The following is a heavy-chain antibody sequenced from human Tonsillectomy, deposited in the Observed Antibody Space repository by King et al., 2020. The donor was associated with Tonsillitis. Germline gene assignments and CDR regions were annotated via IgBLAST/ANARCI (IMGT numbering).Heavy chain of an antibody. CDR2: INHSGST. CDR1: GGSFSGYY. D-gene: IGHD2-15*01. CDR3: ARGCSGSSCYLDFDY. Sequence: VQLQQWGAGLLKPSETLSLTCAVYGGSFSGYYWSWIRQPPGKGLEWIGEINHSGSTNYNPSLKSRVTVPVDTSKNQFSLKLSSVTAADTAVYYCARGCSGSSCYLDFDYWGQGTLVTVSS. J-gene: IGHJ4*02. V-gene: IGHV4-34*01.